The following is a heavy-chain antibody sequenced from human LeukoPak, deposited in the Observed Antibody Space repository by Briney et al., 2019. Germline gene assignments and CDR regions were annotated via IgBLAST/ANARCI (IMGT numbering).Heavy chain of an antibody. CDR1: GYIFITYY. J-gene: IGHJ4*02. Sequence: ASVKVSCKASGYIFITYYIHWVRQAPGQGLEWMGVINPTGGDTSHAQQFQGRVTMTRDTSTSTVYMELSSLRFEDTAVYYCVRDLLAGYDYWGQGTLVTVSS. CDR3: VRDLLAGYDY. CDR2: INPTGGDT. D-gene: IGHD1-26*01. V-gene: IGHV1-46*01.